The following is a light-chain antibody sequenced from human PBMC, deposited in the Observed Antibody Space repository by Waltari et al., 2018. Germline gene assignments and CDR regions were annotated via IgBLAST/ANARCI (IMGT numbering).Light chain of an antibody. CDR2: DVN. J-gene: IGLJ2*01. CDR3: SSYLSTNTEV. CDR1: SSDVGAYDY. Sequence: QSALTQPASVSGSPGQSIAISCTGTSSDVGAYDYVSWYQQHPGKAPKLIIFDVNYRPSGGSNRFSSSKSGNTASLTISGLQPEDEADYYCSSYLSTNTEVFGGGTKVTVL. V-gene: IGLV2-14*03.